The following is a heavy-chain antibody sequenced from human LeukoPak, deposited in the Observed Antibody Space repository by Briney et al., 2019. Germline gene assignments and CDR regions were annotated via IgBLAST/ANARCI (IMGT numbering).Heavy chain of an antibody. J-gene: IGHJ4*02. CDR3: AFFEYSSSSSHY. CDR1: GYIFAGYY. Sequence: ASVKVSCKASGYIFAGYYMHWVRQAPGQGLEWMGWINPNSGGTKYAQKFQGRVTMTRDTSISTAYMELSSLRSDDTAMYYRAFFEYSSSSSHYWGQGTLVTVSS. V-gene: IGHV1-2*02. CDR2: INPNSGGT. D-gene: IGHD6-6*01.